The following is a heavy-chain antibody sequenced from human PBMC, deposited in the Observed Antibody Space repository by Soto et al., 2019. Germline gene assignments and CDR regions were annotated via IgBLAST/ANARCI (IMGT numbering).Heavy chain of an antibody. V-gene: IGHV1-69*01. Sequence: QVQLVQSGAEVKKPGSSVKVSCKASGGTFSSYAISWVRQAPGQGLEWMGGIIPIFGTANYAQKFQGRVTITADESTSTAYMELSSLRSEDTAVYYCARSRDIVVGVAATDAFDIWGQGTMVTVSS. D-gene: IGHD2-15*01. CDR3: ARSRDIVVGVAATDAFDI. CDR1: GGTFSSYA. CDR2: IIPIFGTA. J-gene: IGHJ3*02.